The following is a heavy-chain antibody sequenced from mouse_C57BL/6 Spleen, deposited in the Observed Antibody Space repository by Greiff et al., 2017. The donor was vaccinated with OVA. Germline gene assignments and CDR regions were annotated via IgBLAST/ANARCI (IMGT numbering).Heavy chain of an antibody. D-gene: IGHD1-1*01. Sequence: EVKVVESGGGLVKPGGSLKLSCAASGFTFSDYGMHWVRQAPGKGLEWVAYISSGSSTIYYADTVKGRFTISRDNAKNTLFLQMTSQRSEDTAMYYCARDYYGSYYYAMDYWGQGTSVTVSS. CDR3: ARDYYGSYYYAMDY. CDR2: ISSGSSTI. CDR1: GFTFSDYG. V-gene: IGHV5-17*01. J-gene: IGHJ4*01.